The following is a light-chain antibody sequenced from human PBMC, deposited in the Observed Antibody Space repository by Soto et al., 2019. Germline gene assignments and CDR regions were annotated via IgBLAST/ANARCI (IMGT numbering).Light chain of an antibody. CDR2: GAS. J-gene: IGKJ1*01. V-gene: IGKV3-20*01. CDR3: QQYGSSPQT. CDR1: QTVSSSY. Sequence: EILMTQSPATLSVSPGERATLSCRATQTVSSSYLAWYQHKPGQAPRLLIYGASNRANGIPDRFSGSGSGTDFALTISRLEPEDFAVYYCQQYGSSPQTFGQGTKVDIK.